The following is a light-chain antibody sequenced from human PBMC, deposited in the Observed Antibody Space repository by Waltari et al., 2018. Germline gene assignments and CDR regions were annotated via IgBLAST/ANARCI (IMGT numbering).Light chain of an antibody. CDR1: ALPNKY. CDR3: YSTDYTGNYWV. V-gene: IGLV3-10*01. Sequence: SYELTQPPPVSVSPGHTARITCSGEALPNKYAYWYRQKSGQAPVLVIYEDTNRPSGIPERFSASNSGAVATLTITGAQVEDEADYYCYSTDYTGNYWVFGGGTKLTVL. CDR2: EDT. J-gene: IGLJ3*02.